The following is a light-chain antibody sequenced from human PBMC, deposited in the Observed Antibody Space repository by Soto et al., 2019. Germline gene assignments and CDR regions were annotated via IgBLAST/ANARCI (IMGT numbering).Light chain of an antibody. V-gene: IGKV1-8*01. CDR3: QQYYSYPIT. Sequence: IRMTQSPSSFSASTGDRVTITCRASQGISSYLAWYQQKPGKAPKLLIYAASTLQSGVPSRFSGSGSGTDFTLTISCLQSEDFATYYCQQYYSYPITFGQGTRLEIK. J-gene: IGKJ5*01. CDR1: QGISSY. CDR2: AAS.